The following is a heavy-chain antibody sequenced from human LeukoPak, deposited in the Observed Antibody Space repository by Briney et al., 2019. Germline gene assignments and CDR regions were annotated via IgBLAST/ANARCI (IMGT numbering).Heavy chain of an antibody. Sequence: GSLSLSCAASGFPFSSYWMSWVRQAPGKGLEWVANIKQDGSEKYYVDSVKGRFTISRDNAKNSLYLQMNSLRAEDTAVYYCARGGGSYYPSYFDYWGQGTLVTVSS. V-gene: IGHV3-7*01. CDR3: ARGGGSYYPSYFDY. D-gene: IGHD1-26*01. CDR2: IKQDGSEK. CDR1: GFPFSSYW. J-gene: IGHJ4*02.